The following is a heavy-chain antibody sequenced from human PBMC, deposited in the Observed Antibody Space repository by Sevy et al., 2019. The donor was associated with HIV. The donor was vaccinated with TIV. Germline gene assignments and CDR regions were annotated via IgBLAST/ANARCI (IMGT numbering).Heavy chain of an antibody. CDR3: ATLSGNYWGDWLDP. CDR2: IRSATDGGTT. CDR1: AFTFSNDW. D-gene: IGHD5-12*01. V-gene: IGHV3-15*07. J-gene: IGHJ5*02. Sequence: GGSLRLSRVASAFTFSNDWMTWVRQAPGKGLEWVGHIRSATDGGTTDYAAPVKGRFTISRHDSKNTVYLEMNSLKIEDTGVYFCATLSGNYWGDWLDPWGQGTLVTVSS.